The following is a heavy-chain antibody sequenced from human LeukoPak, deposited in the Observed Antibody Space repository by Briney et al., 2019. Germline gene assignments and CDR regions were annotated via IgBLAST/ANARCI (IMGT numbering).Heavy chain of an antibody. CDR3: ARGTLLLYYYDSSGYYY. CDR2: VFDSGST. D-gene: IGHD3-22*01. J-gene: IGHJ4*02. V-gene: IGHV4-59*08. CDR1: GASFSTNY. Sequence: SETLSLTCSVSGASFSTNYWSWIRQPPGRGLEWIGYVFDSGSTNYNPSLKSRVTISVDTSTKQFSLKLSSVTAADTAVYYCARGTLLLYYYDSSGYYYWGQGTLVTVSS.